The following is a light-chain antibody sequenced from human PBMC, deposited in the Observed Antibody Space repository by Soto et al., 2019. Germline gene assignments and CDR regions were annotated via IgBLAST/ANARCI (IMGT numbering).Light chain of an antibody. CDR3: MQGTHWPIT. CDR2: KVS. Sequence: VVVDQSPLSLPLTLGPPAPIPRRAQQSPVHSDGIAYFSWFQQRPGRSPRRLIYKVSNRDSGVPARFSGSGSGTDFALKISRVEAEDVGVYYCMQGTHWPITFGQGTRLEN. V-gene: IGKV2-30*02. CDR1: QSPVHSDGIAY. J-gene: IGKJ5*01.